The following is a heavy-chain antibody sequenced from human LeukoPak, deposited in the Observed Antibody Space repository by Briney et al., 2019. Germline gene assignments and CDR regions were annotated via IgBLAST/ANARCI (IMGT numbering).Heavy chain of an antibody. D-gene: IGHD7-27*01. J-gene: IGHJ4*02. CDR3: ARMSGDFLGFCVDY. CDR1: GGSFSGYY. CDR2: INHSGST. Sequence: SETLSLTCAVYGGSFSGYYWSWIRQPPGKGLEWIGEINHSGSTNYNPSLKSRVTISVDTSKNQFSLKLSSVTAADTAVYYCARMSGDFLGFCVDYWGQGTLVTVSS. V-gene: IGHV4-34*01.